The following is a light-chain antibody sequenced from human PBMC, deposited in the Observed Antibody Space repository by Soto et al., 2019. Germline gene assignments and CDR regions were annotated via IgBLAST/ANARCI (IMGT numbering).Light chain of an antibody. CDR2: DVT. Sequence: QSVLSQPRSMSESPGQSVTISCSGTSRDVGAYKYVSWYQHHPGKAPKLMIYDVTRRPSGVPDRFSGSKSGNTASLTISGLQTEDEADYYCCSHAGGYTWVFGGGTNVTVL. J-gene: IGLJ3*02. CDR1: SRDVGAYKY. CDR3: CSHAGGYTWV. V-gene: IGLV2-11*01.